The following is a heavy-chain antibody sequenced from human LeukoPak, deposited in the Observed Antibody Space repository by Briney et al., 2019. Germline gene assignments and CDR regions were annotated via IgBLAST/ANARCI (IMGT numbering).Heavy chain of an antibody. Sequence: GASVKVSCKASGYTFTSYGISWVRQAPGQGLEWMGWISAYNGNTNYAQKLQGRVTMTTDTSTSTACMELRSLRSDDTAVYYCASGGRRTSMPGYSSSLLNYWGQGTLVTVSS. J-gene: IGHJ4*02. V-gene: IGHV1-18*01. D-gene: IGHD6-13*01. CDR2: ISAYNGNT. CDR1: GYTFTSYG. CDR3: ASGGRRTSMPGYSSSLLNY.